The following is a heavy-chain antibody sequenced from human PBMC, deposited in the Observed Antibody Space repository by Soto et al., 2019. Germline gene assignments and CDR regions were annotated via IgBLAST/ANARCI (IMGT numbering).Heavy chain of an antibody. CDR1: GGTFSSYA. CDR3: ARGSIDSYGSYYYYGMDV. Sequence: SVKVSCKASGGTFSSYAISWVRQAPGQGLEWMGGIIPIFGTANYAQKFQGRVTITADESTSTAYMELSSLRSEDTAVYYCARGSIDSYGSYYYYGMDVWGQGTTVTVSS. V-gene: IGHV1-69*13. J-gene: IGHJ6*02. D-gene: IGHD5-18*01. CDR2: IIPIFGTA.